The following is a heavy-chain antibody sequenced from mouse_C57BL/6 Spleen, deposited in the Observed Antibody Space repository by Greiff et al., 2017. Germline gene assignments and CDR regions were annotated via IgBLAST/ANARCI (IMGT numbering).Heavy chain of an antibody. CDR2: ISSGGSYT. V-gene: IGHV5-6*01. D-gene: IGHD1-1*01. J-gene: IGHJ4*01. Sequence: EVKLMESGGDLVKPGGSLKLSCAASGFTFSSYGMSWVRQTPDKRLEWVATISSGGSYTYYPDSVKGRFTISRDNAKNTLYLQMSSLKSEDTAMYYCARQGGSSSYYAMDYWGQGTSGTVSS. CDR3: ARQGGSSSYYAMDY. CDR1: GFTFSSYG.